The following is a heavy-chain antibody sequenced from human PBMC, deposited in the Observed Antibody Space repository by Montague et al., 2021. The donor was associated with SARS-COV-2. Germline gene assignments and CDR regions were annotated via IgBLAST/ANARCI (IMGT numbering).Heavy chain of an antibody. V-gene: IGHV4-34*01. CDR3: ARGARQGYGFRIGSFDS. CDR1: GGSGGGEH. CDR2: VYHSGLT. Sequence: SETLSLTCAGYGGSGGGEHWNWTRQPPGEVQSWLRHVYHSGLTNYNPSLKSRVTMSVDTSKNQFSLKLSSVTAADTAVYYCARGARQGYGFRIGSFDSWGQGTLVTVSS. D-gene: IGHD3-10*01. J-gene: IGHJ4*02.